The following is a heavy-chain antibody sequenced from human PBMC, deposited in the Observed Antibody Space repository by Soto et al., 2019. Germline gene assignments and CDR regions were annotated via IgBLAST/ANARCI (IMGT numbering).Heavy chain of an antibody. V-gene: IGHV3-7*03. D-gene: IGHD3-10*01. J-gene: IGHJ5*02. CDR1: GFTFSSYW. CDR3: AREAGAPYRVRGVMPCDP. CDR2: IKQDGSEK. Sequence: EVQLVESGGGLVQPGGSLRLSCAASGFTFSSYWMSWVRQAPGKGLEWVANIKQDGSEKYYVDSVKGRFTISRDNAKNSLYLQMNSLRAEDTAVYYCAREAGAPYRVRGVMPCDPWGQGTLVTVSS.